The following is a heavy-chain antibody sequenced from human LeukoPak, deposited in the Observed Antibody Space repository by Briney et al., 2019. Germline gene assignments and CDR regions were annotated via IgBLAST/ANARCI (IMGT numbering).Heavy chain of an antibody. CDR2: ISGSGGST. J-gene: IGHJ4*02. CDR3: ARAPRFIDSSGYYFDY. CDR1: GFTFSSYG. Sequence: PGGSLRLSCAASGFTFSSYGMSWVRQAPGKGLEWVSAISGSGGSTYYADSVKGRFTISRDNSKNTLYLQMNSLRAEDTALYYCARAPRFIDSSGYYFDYWGQGTLVTVSS. V-gene: IGHV3-23*01. D-gene: IGHD3-22*01.